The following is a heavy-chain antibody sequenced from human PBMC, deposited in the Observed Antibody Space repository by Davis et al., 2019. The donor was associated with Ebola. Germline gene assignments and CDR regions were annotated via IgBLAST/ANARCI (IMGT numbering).Heavy chain of an antibody. D-gene: IGHD6-19*01. V-gene: IGHV3-21*04. CDR3: ARLVAGTFDY. J-gene: IGHJ4*02. Sequence: GESLKISCAASGFTFSSYGMHWVRQAPGKGLEWVSSISSSSSYIYYADSVKGRFTISRDNAKNSLYLQMNSLRAEDTAVYYCARLVAGTFDYWGQGTLVTVSS. CDR2: ISSSSSYI. CDR1: GFTFSSYG.